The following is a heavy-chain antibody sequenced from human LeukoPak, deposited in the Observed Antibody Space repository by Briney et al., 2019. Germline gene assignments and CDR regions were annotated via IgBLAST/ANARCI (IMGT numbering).Heavy chain of an antibody. D-gene: IGHD1-14*01. V-gene: IGHV1-69*04. Sequence: ASVTVSFKASGGTFSSYAISWVRQAPGQGLEWMGRIIPILGIANYAQKFQGRVTITADKSTSTAYMELSSLRSEDTAVYYCARDSASWGEPFDYWGQGTLVTVSS. J-gene: IGHJ4*02. CDR2: IIPILGIA. CDR1: GGTFSSYA. CDR3: ARDSASWGEPFDY.